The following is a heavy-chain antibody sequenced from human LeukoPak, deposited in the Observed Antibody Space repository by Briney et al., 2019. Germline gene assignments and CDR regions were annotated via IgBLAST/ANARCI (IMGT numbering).Heavy chain of an antibody. Sequence: GGSLTLSCAASGFTFSSHGMHWVRQAPGKGLEWVAFIRYDGSNKYYADSVKGRFTISRDNSKNTLYLQMNSLRAEDTAVYYCARVRLGEISGWYIFDDWGQGTLVTVSS. CDR3: ARVRLGEISGWYIFDD. D-gene: IGHD6-19*01. V-gene: IGHV3-30*02. CDR1: GFTFSSHG. CDR2: IRYDGSNK. J-gene: IGHJ4*02.